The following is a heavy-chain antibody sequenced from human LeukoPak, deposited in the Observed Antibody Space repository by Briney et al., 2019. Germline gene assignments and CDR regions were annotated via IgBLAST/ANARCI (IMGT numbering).Heavy chain of an antibody. CDR2: ISSSSSYI. V-gene: IGHV3-21*01. D-gene: IGHD5-18*01. J-gene: IGHJ6*03. CDR3: ARESYSYPYYYYYYMDV. CDR1: GFTFSSYS. Sequence: GGSLRLSCAASGFTFSSYSMNWVRQAPGKGLEWVSSISSSSSYIYYADSVKGRFTISRDNAKNSLYLQMNSLRAEDTAVYYCARESYSYPYYYYYYMDVWGEGTTVTVSS.